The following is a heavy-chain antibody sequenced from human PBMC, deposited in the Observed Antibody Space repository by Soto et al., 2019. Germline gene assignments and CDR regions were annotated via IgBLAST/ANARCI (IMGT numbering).Heavy chain of an antibody. Sequence: QVQLVQSGAEVKKPGASVKVSCKASGYTFTSYAMHWVRQAPGQRLEWMGWIHAGNGNTKYSQNFRGRVTMTRDTSAGTAYMELSSLRSEDTAVYYGARGGSLYWYFDLWGRGTLVTVSS. CDR3: ARGGSLYWYFDL. D-gene: IGHD1-26*01. CDR2: IHAGNGNT. V-gene: IGHV1-3*01. CDR1: GYTFTSYA. J-gene: IGHJ2*01.